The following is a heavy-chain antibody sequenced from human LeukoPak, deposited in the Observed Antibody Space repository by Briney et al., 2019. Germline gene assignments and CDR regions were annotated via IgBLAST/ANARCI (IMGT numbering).Heavy chain of an antibody. D-gene: IGHD2-2*01. J-gene: IGHJ4*02. V-gene: IGHV3-21*06. Sequence: GGSLRLSCAASGFTFSSYAMSWVRQAPGKGLEWVSSISSSSTYVYYADSVKGRFTISRDNSKNTLYLQMNSLRAEDTAVYYCASVCSGTSCHFDYWGQGTLVTVSS. CDR3: ASVCSGTSCHFDY. CDR1: GFTFSSYA. CDR2: ISSSSTYV.